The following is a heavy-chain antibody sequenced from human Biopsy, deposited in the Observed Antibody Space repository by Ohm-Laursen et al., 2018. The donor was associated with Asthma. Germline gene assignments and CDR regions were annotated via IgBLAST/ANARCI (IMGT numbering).Heavy chain of an antibody. J-gene: IGHJ4*02. CDR2: ISWSSSYT. D-gene: IGHD2/OR15-2a*01. Sequence: SLRLSCAASGFTVSRDHMFWIRQAPGKGLEWVSYISWSSSYTNYADSVKGRFTISRDNAKNSLYLQMNSLRDEDTAVYYCARDRGYFLAHWGQGTLVTVSS. CDR1: GFTVSRDH. CDR3: ARDRGYFLAH. V-gene: IGHV3-11*06.